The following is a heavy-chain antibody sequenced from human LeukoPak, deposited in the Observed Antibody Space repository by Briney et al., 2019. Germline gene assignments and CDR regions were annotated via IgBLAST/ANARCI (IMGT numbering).Heavy chain of an antibody. CDR1: GFTFSSSW. J-gene: IGHJ6*04. Sequence: PGGSLRLSCAASGFTFSSSWMHWVRQAPGKGLVGVSRITRDGSSTTYADSVKGRFTTSRDNAKNTLYLQMDSLRDDDTAVYYCARDPGYESWSPFWGGMDVWGNGTTVIVSS. V-gene: IGHV3-74*01. D-gene: IGHD3-16*01. CDR3: ARDPGYESWSPFWGGMDV. CDR2: ITRDGSST.